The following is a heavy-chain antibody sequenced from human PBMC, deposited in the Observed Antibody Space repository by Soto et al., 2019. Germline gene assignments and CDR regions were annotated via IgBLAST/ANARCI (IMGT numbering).Heavy chain of an antibody. CDR1: GGSFSGYY. D-gene: IGHD3-10*01. V-gene: IGHV4-34*01. Sequence: SETLSLTCAVYGGSFSGYYWSWIRQPPGKGLEWIGEINHSGSTNYNPSLKSRVTISVDTSKNQFSLKLSSVTAADTAVYYCARLDHYGSGSFDYWGQGTLVTVSS. CDR3: ARLDHYGSGSFDY. J-gene: IGHJ4*02. CDR2: INHSGST.